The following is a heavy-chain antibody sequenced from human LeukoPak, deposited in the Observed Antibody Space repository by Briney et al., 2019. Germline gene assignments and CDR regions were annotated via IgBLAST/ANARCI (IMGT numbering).Heavy chain of an antibody. Sequence: GGSLRLSCAASGFTFSSYSMNWVRQAPGKGLEWVSSISSSSSYIYYADSVKGRFTISRDNAKNSLYLQMNSLRAEDTAVYYCARDYYDSSGSIWYFDLWGRGTLVTVSS. CDR3: ARDYYDSSGSIWYFDL. D-gene: IGHD3-22*01. V-gene: IGHV3-21*01. J-gene: IGHJ2*01. CDR1: GFTFSSYS. CDR2: ISSSSSYI.